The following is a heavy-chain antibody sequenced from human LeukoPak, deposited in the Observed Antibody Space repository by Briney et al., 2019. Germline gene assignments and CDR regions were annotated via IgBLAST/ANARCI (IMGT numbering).Heavy chain of an antibody. Sequence: PSETLSLTCAVYGGSFSGYYWSWIRQPPGKGLEWIGEINHSGSTNYNPSLKSRVTISVDTSKNQFSLKLSSVTAADTAVYYCARSRYYYGSGSPSRGRYFDYWGQGTLVTVSS. J-gene: IGHJ4*02. CDR1: GGSFSGYY. CDR3: ARSRYYYGSGSPSRGRYFDY. D-gene: IGHD3-10*01. CDR2: INHSGST. V-gene: IGHV4-34*01.